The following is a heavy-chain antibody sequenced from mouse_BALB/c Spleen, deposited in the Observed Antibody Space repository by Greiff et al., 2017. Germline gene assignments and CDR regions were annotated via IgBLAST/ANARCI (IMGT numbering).Heavy chain of an antibody. V-gene: IGHV5-6-5*01. J-gene: IGHJ4*01. D-gene: IGHD2-14*01. CDR3: ARGYRYDETGYAMDY. CDR2: ISSGGST. Sequence: DVHLVESGGGLVKPGGSLKLSCAASGFTFSSYAMSWVRQTPEKRLEWVASISSGGSTYYPDSVKGRFTISRDNARNILYLQMSSLRSEDTAMYYCARGYRYDETGYAMDYWGQGTSVTVSS. CDR1: GFTFSSYA.